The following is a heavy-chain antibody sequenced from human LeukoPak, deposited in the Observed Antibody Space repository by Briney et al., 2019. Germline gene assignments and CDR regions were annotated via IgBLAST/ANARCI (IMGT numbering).Heavy chain of an antibody. V-gene: IGHV4-34*01. CDR2: INHSGST. CDR1: GRSFSGYY. Sequence: SETLSLTCAVYGRSFSGYYWSWIRQPPGKGLEWIGEINHSGSTNYNPSLKSRVTISVDTSKNQFSLKLSSVTAADTAVYYCARGRVGNQLNRGDHNWFDPWGQGTLVTVSS. D-gene: IGHD2-2*01. CDR3: ARGRVGNQLNRGDHNWFDP. J-gene: IGHJ5*02.